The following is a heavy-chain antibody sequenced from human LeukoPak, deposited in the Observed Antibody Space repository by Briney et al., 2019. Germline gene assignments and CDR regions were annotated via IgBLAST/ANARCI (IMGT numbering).Heavy chain of an antibody. CDR3: AKEAFRPALLDF. V-gene: IGHV3-23*01. J-gene: IGHJ4*02. D-gene: IGHD2-21*01. CDR1: GFTFSLSA. Sequence: GGSLRLSCAASGFTFSLSAMTWVRQPPGKGLEGGATVSNSGAATYYADSVKGRFSISRDNSKNTVSLEMSNLRTDDTAIYYCAKEAFRPALLDFWGQGSLVTVSS. CDR2: VSNSGAAT.